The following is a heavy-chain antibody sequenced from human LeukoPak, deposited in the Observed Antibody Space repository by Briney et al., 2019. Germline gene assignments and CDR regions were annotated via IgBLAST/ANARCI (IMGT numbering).Heavy chain of an antibody. CDR2: IYHSGST. CDR3: ARGYCGGDCYSYWYFDL. V-gene: IGHV4-59*12. Sequence: PSETLSLTCTVSAGSINNYYWSWIRQPPGKGLEWIGYIYHSGSTYYNPSLKSRVTISVDRSKNQFSLKLSSVTAADTAVYYCARGYCGGDCYSYWYFDLWGRGTLVTVSS. D-gene: IGHD2-21*02. J-gene: IGHJ2*01. CDR1: AGSINNYY.